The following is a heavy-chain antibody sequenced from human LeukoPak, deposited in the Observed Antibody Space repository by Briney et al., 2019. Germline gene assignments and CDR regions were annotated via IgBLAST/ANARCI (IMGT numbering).Heavy chain of an antibody. D-gene: IGHD2-2*01. V-gene: IGHV3-48*01. CDR2: ISSSSSTI. J-gene: IGHJ4*02. CDR1: GFTFSSYS. Sequence: PGGSLRLSCAASGFTFSSYSMNWVRQAPGKGQEWVSYISSSSSTIYYADSVKGRFTISRDNAKNSLYLQMNSLRAEDTAVYYCARGPSNRYCSSTSCYPPFFYWGQGTLVTVSS. CDR3: ARGPSNRYCSSTSCYPPFFY.